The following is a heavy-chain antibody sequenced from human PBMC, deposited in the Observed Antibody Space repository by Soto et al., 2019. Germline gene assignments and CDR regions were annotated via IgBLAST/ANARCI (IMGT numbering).Heavy chain of an antibody. CDR1: GGTFSSYA. J-gene: IGHJ6*02. D-gene: IGHD2-15*01. Sequence: SVKVSCKASGGTFSSYAISWVRQAPGQGLEWVGGIIPIFGTANYAQKFQGRVTITADESTSTAYMELSSLRSEDTAVYYCARSLGYCSGGSCYSEDVWGQGTTVTVSS. CDR3: ARSLGYCSGGSCYSEDV. CDR2: IIPIFGTA. V-gene: IGHV1-69*13.